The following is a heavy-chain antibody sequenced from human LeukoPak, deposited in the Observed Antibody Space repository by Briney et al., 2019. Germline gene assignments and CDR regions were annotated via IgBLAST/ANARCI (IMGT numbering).Heavy chain of an antibody. J-gene: IGHJ4*02. V-gene: IGHV3-21*01. Sequence: GGSLRLSCAASGFTFSSYSMNWVRQAPGKGLEWVSSISSSSSYIYYADSVKGRFTISRDNAKNSLYLQMNSLRAEDTAVYYCAKGPLRFGEEYFDYWGQGTLVTVSS. CDR3: AKGPLRFGEEYFDY. D-gene: IGHD3-10*01. CDR1: GFTFSSYS. CDR2: ISSSSSYI.